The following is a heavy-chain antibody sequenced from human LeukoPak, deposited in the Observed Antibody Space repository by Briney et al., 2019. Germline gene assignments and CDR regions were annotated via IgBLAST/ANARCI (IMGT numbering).Heavy chain of an antibody. CDR2: IKQDGSEK. D-gene: IGHD3-10*01. Sequence: GGSLRLSCAASGFTFSSYWMSWVRQAPGKGLEWVANIKQDGSEKYYVDSVKGRFTISRDNVKNSLYLQMNSLRAEDTAVYYCARVIYGSGSYSVDYWGQGTLVTVSS. J-gene: IGHJ4*02. CDR1: GFTFSSYW. CDR3: ARVIYGSGSYSVDY. V-gene: IGHV3-7*01.